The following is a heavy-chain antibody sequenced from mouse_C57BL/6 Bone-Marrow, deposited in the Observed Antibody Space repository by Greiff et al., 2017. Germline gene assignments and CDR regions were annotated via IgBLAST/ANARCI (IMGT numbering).Heavy chain of an antibody. J-gene: IGHJ4*01. V-gene: IGHV5-4*03. CDR1: GFTFSSYA. CDR3: ARGRYYGSFYYYAMDY. D-gene: IGHD1-1*01. Sequence: EVMLVESGGGLVKPGGSLKLSCAASGFTFSSYAMSWVRQTPEKRLEWVATISDGGSYTYYPDNVKGRFTISRDNAKNNLYLQMSHLKSEDTAMYYCARGRYYGSFYYYAMDYWGQGTSVTVSS. CDR2: ISDGGSYT.